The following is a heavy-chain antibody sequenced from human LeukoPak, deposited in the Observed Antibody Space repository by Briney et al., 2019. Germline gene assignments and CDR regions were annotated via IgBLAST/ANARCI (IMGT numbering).Heavy chain of an antibody. CDR2: ISYDGSNK. D-gene: IGHD6-19*01. Sequence: GRSLRLSCAASGFTFSSYAMHWVHQAPGKGLEWVAVISYDGSNKYYADSVKGRFTISRDNSKNTLYLQMNSLRAEDTAVYYCARGYSSGRPVDYWGQGTLVTVSS. CDR1: GFTFSSYA. V-gene: IGHV3-30-3*01. CDR3: ARGYSSGRPVDY. J-gene: IGHJ4*02.